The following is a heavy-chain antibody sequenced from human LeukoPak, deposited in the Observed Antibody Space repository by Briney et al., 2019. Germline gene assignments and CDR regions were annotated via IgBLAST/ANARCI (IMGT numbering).Heavy chain of an antibody. Sequence: GASVKVSCKVSGYTLTELSMHWVRQAPGKGLEWMGGFDPEDGETIYAQRFQGRVTVTEDTSTDTAYMELSSLRSEDTAVYYCATDSPGYSYGNWGQGTLVTVSS. D-gene: IGHD5-18*01. V-gene: IGHV1-24*01. J-gene: IGHJ4*02. CDR2: FDPEDGET. CDR1: GYTLTELS. CDR3: ATDSPGYSYGN.